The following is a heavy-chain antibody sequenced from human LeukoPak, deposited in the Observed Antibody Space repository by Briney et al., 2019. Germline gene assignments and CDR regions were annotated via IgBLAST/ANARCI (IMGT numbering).Heavy chain of an antibody. CDR3: AKVQRPRVMFTDPFDY. Sequence: GGSLRLSCAASGFNFNDYAIHWVRQAPGRGLEWVAVISYDGENEYYADSEKGRFTSSRDNSNNTLALQMNSLRPEDTAVYYCAKVQRPRVMFTDPFDYXXXGTLVTVSS. CDR1: GFNFNDYA. D-gene: IGHD2-21*01. J-gene: IGHJ4*01. V-gene: IGHV3-30*18. CDR2: ISYDGENE.